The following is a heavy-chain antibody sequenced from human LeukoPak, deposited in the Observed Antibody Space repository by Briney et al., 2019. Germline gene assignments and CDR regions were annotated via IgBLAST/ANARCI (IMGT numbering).Heavy chain of an antibody. CDR3: ARADTITMVRGVPGGPAY. D-gene: IGHD3-10*01. V-gene: IGHV3-64*01. CDR1: GLTFSSYA. Sequence: GGSLRLSCAASGLTFSSYAMHWVRQAPGKGLEYVSAISSNGGSTYYANSVKGRFTISRDNSKNTLYLQMGSLRAEDMAVYYCARADTITMVRGVPGGPAYWGQGTLVTVSS. CDR2: ISSNGGST. J-gene: IGHJ4*02.